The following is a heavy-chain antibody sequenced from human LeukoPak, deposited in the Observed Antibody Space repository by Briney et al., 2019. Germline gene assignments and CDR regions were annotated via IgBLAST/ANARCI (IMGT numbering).Heavy chain of an antibody. CDR3: ARDQEGATNLDY. V-gene: IGHV3-33*01. CDR2: IWYDGSNK. D-gene: IGHD1-26*01. CDR1: GFTFSSYG. J-gene: IGHJ4*02. Sequence: GGSLRLSCAASGFTFSSYGMHWVRQAPGKGLEWVAVIWYDGSNKYYADSVKGRFTISRDNSKNTLYLQMNSLRAEDTAVYYCARDQEGATNLDYWGQGTLVTVSS.